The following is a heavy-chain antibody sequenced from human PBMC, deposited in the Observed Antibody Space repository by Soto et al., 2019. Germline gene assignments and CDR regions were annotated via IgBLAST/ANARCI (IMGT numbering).Heavy chain of an antibody. CDR3: DRVACANGGCFNDY. CDR2: ISYDGRNE. J-gene: IGHJ4*02. CDR1: GFSFSYYA. V-gene: IGHV3-30*04. Sequence: QVKLVESGGGVVQPGRSLRLSCAASGFSFSYYAMHWVRQSPGKGLEWLSFISYDGRNEYYDDSVKGRFTVSRISSDNTLYPQINTLSRESTAVNYCDRVACANGGCFNDYWGQGTLVTVSP. D-gene: IGHD3-9*01.